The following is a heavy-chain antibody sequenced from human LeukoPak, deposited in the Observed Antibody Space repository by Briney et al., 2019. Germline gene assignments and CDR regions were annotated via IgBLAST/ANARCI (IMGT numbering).Heavy chain of an antibody. CDR1: GFTLSSYS. CDR3: ARDMIVGANPFDY. Sequence: GGSLRLSCAASGFTLSSYSMNWVRQAPGKGLEWVSSISSSSSYIYYADSVKGRFTISRDNAKNSLYLQMNSLRAEDTAVYYCARDMIVGANPFDYWGQGTLVTVSS. D-gene: IGHD1-26*01. CDR2: ISSSSSYI. V-gene: IGHV3-21*01. J-gene: IGHJ4*02.